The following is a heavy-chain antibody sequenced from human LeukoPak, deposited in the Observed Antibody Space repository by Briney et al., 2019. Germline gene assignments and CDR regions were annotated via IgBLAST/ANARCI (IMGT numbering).Heavy chain of an antibody. V-gene: IGHV4-59*12. CDR1: GGSLSPYY. Sequence: SETLSLTCTVSGGSLSPYYWTWIRQSPGKGLEWIGYVYSTGTTNYNPSLRSRVTISVDTSENQFSLKLSSVTAADTAVYYCAREGNYYDTSDYTPIDYWGQGTLVTVSS. J-gene: IGHJ4*02. D-gene: IGHD3-22*01. CDR3: AREGNYYDTSDYTPIDY. CDR2: VYSTGTT.